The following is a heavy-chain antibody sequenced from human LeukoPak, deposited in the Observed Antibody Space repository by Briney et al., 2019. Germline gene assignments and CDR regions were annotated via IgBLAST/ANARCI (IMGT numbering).Heavy chain of an antibody. V-gene: IGHV3-23*01. Sequence: PGGSLRLSCAASGFIFSSYAMSWVRQAPGKGLEWVSAISGSGGSSYYADSVKGRFTISRDNSKNTLYLQMNSLRAEDTAVYYCAKDEGSGWPYYFDYWGQGTLVTVSS. CDR2: ISGSGGSS. CDR1: GFIFSSYA. D-gene: IGHD6-19*01. CDR3: AKDEGSGWPYYFDY. J-gene: IGHJ4*02.